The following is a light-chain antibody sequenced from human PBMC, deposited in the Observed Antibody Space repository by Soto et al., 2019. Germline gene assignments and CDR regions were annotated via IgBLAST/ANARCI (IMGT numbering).Light chain of an antibody. CDR2: DTY. Sequence: EIGMTQSPATLSVSPGERATLSCRASQSISSKLAWYQQKPGQALRLVIYDTYIRATGIPARFSGSGSGTEFTLTISRLEPEDFAVYYCQQYGSSRTFGQGTKV. CDR1: QSISSK. CDR3: QQYGSSRT. J-gene: IGKJ1*01. V-gene: IGKV3-15*01.